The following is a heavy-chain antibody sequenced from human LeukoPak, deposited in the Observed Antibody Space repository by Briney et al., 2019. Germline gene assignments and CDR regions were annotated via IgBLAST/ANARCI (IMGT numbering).Heavy chain of an antibody. J-gene: IGHJ5*02. CDR1: GGSISSYY. D-gene: IGHD2-2*01. CDR3: AREAFGYCSSTSCYWDNWFDP. Sequence: KPSETLSLTCTVSGGSISSYYWSWIRQPAGKGLEWIGRIYTSGSTNYNPSLKSRVTMSVDTSKNQFSLKLSSVTAADTAVYYCAREAFGYCSSTSCYWDNWFDPWGQGTLVTVSS. V-gene: IGHV4-4*07. CDR2: IYTSGST.